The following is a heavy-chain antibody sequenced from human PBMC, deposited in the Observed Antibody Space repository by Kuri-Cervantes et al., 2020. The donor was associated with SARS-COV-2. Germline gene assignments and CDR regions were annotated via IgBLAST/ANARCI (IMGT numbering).Heavy chain of an antibody. CDR3: ARDRDGDNENDY. D-gene: IGHD4/OR15-4a*01. V-gene: IGHV4-39*07. CDR1: GGSISSSSYY. J-gene: IGHJ4*02. Sequence: GSLRLSCTVSGGSISSSSYYWGWIRQPPGKGLEWTGSIYYSGSTYYNPSLKSRVTISVDTSKNQFSLKLSSVTAADTAVYYCARDRDGDNENDYWGQGTLVTVSS. CDR2: IYYSGST.